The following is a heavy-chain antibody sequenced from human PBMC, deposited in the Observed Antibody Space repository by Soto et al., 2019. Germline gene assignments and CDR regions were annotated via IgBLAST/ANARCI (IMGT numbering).Heavy chain of an antibody. J-gene: IGHJ4*02. CDR2: VYNSGST. CDR3: ARYRREAVAGYTLDN. D-gene: IGHD6-13*01. V-gene: IGHV4-59*01. Sequence: SETLSLTCTVCGGCIRSNYWTWIRQPPGKGLEWIGYVYNSGSTNYNPSLKSRVTISEDTSKSQFSLKVNSMTAADTAVYYCARYRREAVAGYTLDNWGQGILVTVSS. CDR1: GGCIRSNY.